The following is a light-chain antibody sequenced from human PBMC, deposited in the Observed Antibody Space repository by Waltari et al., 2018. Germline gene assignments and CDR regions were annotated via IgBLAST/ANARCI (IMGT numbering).Light chain of an antibody. CDR3: QTGGHGTWV. Sequence: QLVLTQSPSASASLGASVKLTCTLSSGHSSNVIAWLQQQPKKGPRYLIKVNSDGSHNKGDEIPARFSGSSSGAERYLTISSLQSEDEADYYCQTGGHGTWVFGGGTKLTVL. V-gene: IGLV4-69*01. CDR2: VNSDGSH. J-gene: IGLJ3*02. CDR1: SGHSSNV.